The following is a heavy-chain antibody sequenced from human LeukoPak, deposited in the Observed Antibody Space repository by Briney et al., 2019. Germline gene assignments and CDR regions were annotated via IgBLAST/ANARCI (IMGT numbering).Heavy chain of an antibody. CDR2: INHSGST. J-gene: IGHJ4*02. CDR3: ARHREWLRSFGFDY. Sequence: SETLSLTCTVSGGSISSSSYYWSWIRQPPGKGLEWIGEINHSGSTNYNPSLKSRVTISVDTSKNQFSLKLSSVTAADTAVYYCARHREWLRSFGFDYWGQGTLVTVSS. V-gene: IGHV4-39*01. CDR1: GGSISSSSYY. D-gene: IGHD5-12*01.